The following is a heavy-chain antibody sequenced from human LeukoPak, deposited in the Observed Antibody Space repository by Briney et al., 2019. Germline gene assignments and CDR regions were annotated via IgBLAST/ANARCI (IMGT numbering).Heavy chain of an antibody. CDR1: GGSISSSSYH. CDR3: ARHRFAGYSSSSSGRRYFDY. Sequence: PSETLSLTCTVSGGSISSSSYHWGWIRQPPGKGLEWIGTIYFSGGTYYNPSLKSRVIISVDTSKNQFSLKLSSVTAADTAVYYCARHRFAGYSSSSSGRRYFDYWGQGTLVTVSS. CDR2: IYFSGGT. D-gene: IGHD6-13*01. J-gene: IGHJ4*02. V-gene: IGHV4-39*01.